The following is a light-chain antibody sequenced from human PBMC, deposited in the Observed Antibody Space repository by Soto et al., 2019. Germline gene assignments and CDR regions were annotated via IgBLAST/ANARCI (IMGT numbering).Light chain of an antibody. CDR1: QDISNY. Sequence: DIQMNQSPSSLSASVRDRVTITCRARQDISNYLAWYQQKPGKVPELLIYTASTLPSGVPSRFSGSGSGTDFTLTISSLQTADVATYYCQKYNSAPFTFGRGTTVDI. CDR3: QKYNSAPFT. V-gene: IGKV1-27*01. CDR2: TAS. J-gene: IGKJ3*01.